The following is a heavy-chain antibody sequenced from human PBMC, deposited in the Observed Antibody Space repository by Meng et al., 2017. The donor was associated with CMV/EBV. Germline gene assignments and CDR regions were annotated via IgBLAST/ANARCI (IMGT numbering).Heavy chain of an antibody. Sequence: QLTLKESGPSLVRPIQTPTLTCPFSGVSRCTSGGCLGRFRQHPGKALEWFVVIYWDDEKPYSPSLKSRLIIITDNSKKQVVLTMLNMDTVDTATDYCADRGRTVAAGTEWIDYWGQGTLVTVSS. CDR1: GVSRCTSGGC. J-gene: IGHJ4*02. CDR3: ADRGRTVAAGTEWIDY. D-gene: IGHD6-13*01. CDR2: IYWDDEK. V-gene: IGHV2-5*02.